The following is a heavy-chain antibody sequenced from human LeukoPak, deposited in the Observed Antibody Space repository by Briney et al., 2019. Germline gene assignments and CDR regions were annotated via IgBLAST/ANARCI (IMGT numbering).Heavy chain of an antibody. D-gene: IGHD1-1*01. V-gene: IGHV3-21*01. CDR3: ARDRVSRSGTDPFDY. Sequence: GGSLRLSCAASGFTFSSYAMSWVRQAPGKGLEWVSSISSSSSYIYYADSVKGRFTISRDNAKNSLYLQMNSLRAEDTAVYYCARDRVSRSGTDPFDYWGQGTLVTVSS. J-gene: IGHJ4*02. CDR1: GFTFSSYA. CDR2: ISSSSSYI.